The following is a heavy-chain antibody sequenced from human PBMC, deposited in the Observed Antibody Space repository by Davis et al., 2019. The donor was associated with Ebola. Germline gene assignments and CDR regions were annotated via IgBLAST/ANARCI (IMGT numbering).Heavy chain of an antibody. Sequence: SETLSLTCAVYGGSFSGYYWSWIRQPPGKWLEWIGEINHSGSTNYNPSLKSRVTISVDTSKNQFSLKLSSVTAADTAVYYCARARGVIIMSYYYGMDVWGQGTTVTVSS. CDR3: ARARGVIIMSYYYGMDV. V-gene: IGHV4-34*01. CDR2: INHSGST. CDR1: GGSFSGYY. D-gene: IGHD3-10*01. J-gene: IGHJ6*02.